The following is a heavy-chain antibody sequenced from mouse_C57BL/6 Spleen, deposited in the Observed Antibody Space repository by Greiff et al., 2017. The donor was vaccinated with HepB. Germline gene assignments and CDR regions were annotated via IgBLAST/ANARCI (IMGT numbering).Heavy chain of an antibody. CDR3: ARYYGSSYGWYFDV. CDR1: GYSFTGYF. Sequence: EVKLMESGPELVKPGDSVKISCKASGYSFTGYFMNWVMQSHGKSLEWIGRINPYNGDTFYNQKFKGKATLTVDKSSSTAHMELRSLTSEDSAVYYCARYYGSSYGWYFDVWGTGTTVTVSS. J-gene: IGHJ1*03. D-gene: IGHD1-1*01. V-gene: IGHV1-20*01. CDR2: INPYNGDT.